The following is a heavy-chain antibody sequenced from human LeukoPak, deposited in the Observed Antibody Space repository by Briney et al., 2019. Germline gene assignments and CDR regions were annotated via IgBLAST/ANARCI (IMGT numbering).Heavy chain of an antibody. D-gene: IGHD3-9*01. CDR2: MRFDGSNI. CDR1: GFTFSSYG. Sequence: GGSLRLSCAASGFTFSSYGIHWVRQAPGKGLEWVAFMRFDGSNIQYADSVKGRFTVSRDSSKNTLCLQMNSLTTEDTAVYYCAKENYDILTGHGNWFDPWGQGTLVTVSS. V-gene: IGHV3-30*02. J-gene: IGHJ5*02. CDR3: AKENYDILTGHGNWFDP.